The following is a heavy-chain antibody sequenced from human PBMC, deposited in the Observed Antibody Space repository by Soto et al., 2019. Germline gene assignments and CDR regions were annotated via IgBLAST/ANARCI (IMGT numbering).Heavy chain of an antibody. Sequence: GSLSLSCAASGLTFSNYAMNWVRQAPGKGLEWVSVISGTGTSAYYADSVKGRFTISRDNSKNTLYLQMNSLRAEDTAIYFCVNEGNGWYARGSVDFWGRGTLVTGSS. J-gene: IGHJ3*01. CDR2: ISGTGTSA. D-gene: IGHD6-19*01. V-gene: IGHV3-23*01. CDR1: GLTFSNYA. CDR3: VNEGNGWYARGSVDF.